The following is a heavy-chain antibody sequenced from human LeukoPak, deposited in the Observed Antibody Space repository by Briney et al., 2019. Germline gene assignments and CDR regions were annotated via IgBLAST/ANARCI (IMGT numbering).Heavy chain of an antibody. D-gene: IGHD1-1*01. V-gene: IGHV3-30*02. CDR2: LGHEGTNK. CDR3: AKDGHWTFDY. J-gene: IGHJ4*02. Sequence: GGSLRLSCVASEFTFSSYNMNWVRQAPGKGLAWVAFLGHEGTNKYYAESVKGRFTISRDDSKNTLFLQMDSLRPEDTAVYYCAKDGHWTFDYWGQGTLVTVSS. CDR1: EFTFSSYN.